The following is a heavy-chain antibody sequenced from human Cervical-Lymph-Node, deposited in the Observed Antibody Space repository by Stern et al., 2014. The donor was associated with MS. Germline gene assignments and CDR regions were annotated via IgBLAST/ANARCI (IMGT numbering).Heavy chain of an antibody. CDR3: AKRGGNLLHYFDW. D-gene: IGHD4-23*01. J-gene: IGHJ4*02. V-gene: IGHV3-30*04. CDR1: GFTFSAYA. CDR2: VSADGSVN. Sequence: VQLVESGGGVVKPGRSLRLSCAASGFTFSAYAMHWVRQAPGKGLEWVASVSADGSVNHYTDSVKGRLTISRDNSKYTLYLEVNSLITEDTAVYYCAKRGGNLLHYFDWWGQGALVTVSS.